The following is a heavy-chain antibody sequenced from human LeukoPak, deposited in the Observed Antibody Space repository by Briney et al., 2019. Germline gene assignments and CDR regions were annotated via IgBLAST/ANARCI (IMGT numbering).Heavy chain of an antibody. Sequence: PSETLSLTCSVSGSSISNDNYYWGWIRQPPGKGLEWIGSIYNSGSTYYNPSLKSRVTVSVDRPKNHFSLKLNSVTAADTAVYYCARHVASYDFDFWGQGILVTVSS. V-gene: IGHV4-39*01. J-gene: IGHJ4*02. CDR3: ARHVASYDFDF. D-gene: IGHD2-21*01. CDR2: IYNSGST. CDR1: GSSISNDNYY.